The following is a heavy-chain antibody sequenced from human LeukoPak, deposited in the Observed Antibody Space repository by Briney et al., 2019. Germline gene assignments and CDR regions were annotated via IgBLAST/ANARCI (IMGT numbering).Heavy chain of an antibody. D-gene: IGHD3-10*01. Sequence: ASVKVSCKASGYTFTSYYMHRVRQAPGQGLEWMGIINSSGGSTSHAQKFQGRVTMTRDTSTSTVYMELSSLRSEDTAVYYCARGHMLLWFGELLGPGAFDIWGQGTMVTVSS. CDR3: ARGHMLLWFGELLGPGAFDI. J-gene: IGHJ3*02. V-gene: IGHV1-46*01. CDR1: GYTFTSYY. CDR2: INSSGGST.